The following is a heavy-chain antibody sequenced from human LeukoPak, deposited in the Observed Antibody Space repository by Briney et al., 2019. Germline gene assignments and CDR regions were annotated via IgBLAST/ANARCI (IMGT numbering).Heavy chain of an antibody. V-gene: IGHV4-4*07. CDR3: ARVPYSSGWYGFDY. D-gene: IGHD6-19*01. Sequence: SETLSLTCTVSGGSLSSYYWSWIRQPAGKGLEWIGRIYTSGSTNYNPSLKSRVTMSVDTSKNQFSLKLSSVTAADTAVYYCARVPYSSGWYGFDYWGQGTLVTVSS. CDR1: GGSLSSYY. CDR2: IYTSGST. J-gene: IGHJ4*02.